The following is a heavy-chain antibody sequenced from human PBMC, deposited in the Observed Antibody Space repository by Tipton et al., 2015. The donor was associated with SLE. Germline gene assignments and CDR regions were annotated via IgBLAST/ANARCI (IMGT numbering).Heavy chain of an antibody. CDR3: GRSSGYPDF. V-gene: IGHV3-74*01. D-gene: IGHD3-3*01. CDR1: GFTFSSYW. Sequence: SLRLSCAASGFTFSSYWMHWVRHAPGKGLVWVSHINSDGSTTNYADSVKGRFTISRDNAKNTVYLQMNSLRAEDTAVYYCGRSSGYPDFWGQGTLVTVSS. CDR2: INSDGSTT. J-gene: IGHJ4*02.